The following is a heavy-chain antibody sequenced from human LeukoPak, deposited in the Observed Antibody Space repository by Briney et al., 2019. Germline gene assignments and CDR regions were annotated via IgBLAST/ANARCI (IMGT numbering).Heavy chain of an antibody. CDR1: GGSISDYY. J-gene: IGHJ6*03. Sequence: SETLSLTCTVSGGSISDYYWTWIRQPPGKGLEWIGSIYYSGSTYYNPSLKSRVTISVDTSKNQFSPKLSSVTAADTAVYYCARLVVVVPASSYYYMDVWGKGTTVTVSS. V-gene: IGHV4-39*01. CDR2: IYYSGST. CDR3: ARLVVVVPASSYYYMDV. D-gene: IGHD2-2*01.